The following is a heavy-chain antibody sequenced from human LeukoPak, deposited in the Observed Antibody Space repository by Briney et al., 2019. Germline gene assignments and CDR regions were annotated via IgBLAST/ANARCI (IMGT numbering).Heavy chain of an antibody. Sequence: SETLSLTCTVSGYSISSGYYWGWIRQPPGKGLEWIGSIYHSGSTYYNPSLKSRVTISVDTSKNQFSLKLSSVTAADTAVYYCARDISYGDGGGYWGQGTLVTVSS. CDR1: GYSISSGYY. CDR2: IYHSGST. V-gene: IGHV4-38-2*02. J-gene: IGHJ4*02. CDR3: ARDISYGDGGGY. D-gene: IGHD4-17*01.